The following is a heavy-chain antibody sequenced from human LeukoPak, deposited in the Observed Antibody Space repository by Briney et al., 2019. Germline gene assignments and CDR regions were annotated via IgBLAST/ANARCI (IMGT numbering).Heavy chain of an antibody. CDR1: GFTVSSNY. D-gene: IGHD2-21*01. CDR2: IKKDGSAK. CDR3: GRGSGAPDC. V-gene: IGHV3-7*04. Sequence: GGSLRLSCAASGFTVSSNYMSWVRQAPGKGLEWVAGIKKDGSAKFYVDSVKGRFTISRDNTKNSLYLQMNSLGVEDTAVYYCGRGSGAPDCWGQGTLVTVSS. J-gene: IGHJ4*02.